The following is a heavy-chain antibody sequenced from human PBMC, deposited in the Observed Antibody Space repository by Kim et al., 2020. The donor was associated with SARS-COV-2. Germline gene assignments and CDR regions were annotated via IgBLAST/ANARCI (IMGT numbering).Heavy chain of an antibody. CDR3: AKEGGYYGSGAPGWYYYGMDV. J-gene: IGHJ6*02. V-gene: IGHV3-23*01. CDR2: ISGSGGST. CDR1: GFTFSSYA. D-gene: IGHD3-10*01. Sequence: GGSLRLSCAASGFTFSSYAMSWVRQAPGKGLEWVSAISGSGGSTYYADSVKGRFTISRDNSKNTLYLQMNSLRAEDTAVYYCAKEGGYYGSGAPGWYYYGMDVWGQGTTVTVSS.